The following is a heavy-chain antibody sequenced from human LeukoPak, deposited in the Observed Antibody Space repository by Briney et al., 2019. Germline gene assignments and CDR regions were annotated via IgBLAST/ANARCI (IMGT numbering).Heavy chain of an antibody. CDR3: AKGRRAVAGSPTDY. Sequence: GGSLRLSCAASGFTFSSYAMSWVRQAPGKGVEWVSAISGSGGSTYYADSVKGRFTISRDNSNNTLYLQMNSLRAEDTAVYYCAKGRRAVAGSPTDYWGQGTLVTVSS. CDR2: ISGSGGST. CDR1: GFTFSSYA. V-gene: IGHV3-23*01. D-gene: IGHD6-19*01. J-gene: IGHJ4*02.